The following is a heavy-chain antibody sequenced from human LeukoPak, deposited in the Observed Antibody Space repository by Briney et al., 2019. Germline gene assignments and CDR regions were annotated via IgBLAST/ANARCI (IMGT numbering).Heavy chain of an antibody. V-gene: IGHV3-30-3*01. CDR1: GFTFSSYA. Sequence: GGSLRLSCAASGFTFSSYAMHWVRQAPGKGLEWVAVISYDGSNKYYADSVKGRFTISRDNSKNTLYLQMNSLRAEDTAVYYCARGSSGCLDYWGQGTLVTVSS. J-gene: IGHJ4*02. CDR2: ISYDGSNK. D-gene: IGHD6-19*01. CDR3: ARGSSGCLDY.